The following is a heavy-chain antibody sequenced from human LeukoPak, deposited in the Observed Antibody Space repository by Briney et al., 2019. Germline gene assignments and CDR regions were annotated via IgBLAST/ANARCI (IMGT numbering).Heavy chain of an antibody. V-gene: IGHV3-23*01. Sequence: GGSLRLSCAASGFTFSSYAMSWVRQAPGKGLEWVSAISGSGGSTYYADSVKGRFTISRDNSKNTLYLQVNSLRAEDTAVYYCAKDRIAAVGTPYYYYGMDVWGQGTTVTVSS. CDR1: GFTFSSYA. CDR3: AKDRIAAVGTPYYYYGMDV. D-gene: IGHD6-13*01. J-gene: IGHJ6*02. CDR2: ISGSGGST.